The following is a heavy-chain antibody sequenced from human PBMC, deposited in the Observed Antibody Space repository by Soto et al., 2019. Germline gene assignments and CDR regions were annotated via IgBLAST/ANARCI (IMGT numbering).Heavy chain of an antibody. CDR2: INHRGST. CDR1: GGSFSGYY. V-gene: IGHV4-34*01. J-gene: IGHJ6*02. D-gene: IGHD3-10*01. CDR3: ARYMGGMDV. Sequence: PSETLSLTCAVYGGSFSGYYWSWIRQPPGKGLEWIGEINHRGSTNYNPSLKSRVTIKVDTSKNQFSLKLSSVTAADTAVYYCARYMGGMDVWGQGTTVT.